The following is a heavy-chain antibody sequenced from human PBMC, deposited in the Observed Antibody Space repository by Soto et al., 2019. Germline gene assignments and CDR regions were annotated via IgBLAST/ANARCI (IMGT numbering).Heavy chain of an antibody. CDR3: ARVSSYYDFWSGYYTMAGPDAFDI. D-gene: IGHD3-3*01. Sequence: QVQLVQSGAEVKKPGASVKVSCKASGYTFTSYDINWVRQATGQGLEWMGWMNPNSGNTGYAQKFQGRVTMTRNTSISTAYMELSSLRSEDTAVYYCARVSSYYDFWSGYYTMAGPDAFDIWGQGTMVTVSS. V-gene: IGHV1-8*01. J-gene: IGHJ3*02. CDR1: GYTFTSYD. CDR2: MNPNSGNT.